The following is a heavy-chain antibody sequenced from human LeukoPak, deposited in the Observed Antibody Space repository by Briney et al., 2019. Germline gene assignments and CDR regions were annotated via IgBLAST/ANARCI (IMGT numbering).Heavy chain of an antibody. D-gene: IGHD3-10*01. CDR1: GFTFDDYG. V-gene: IGHV3-20*04. CDR2: INWNGGST. Sequence: PGGSLRLSCAASGFTFDDYGMSWVRQAPGKGLEWVSGINWNGGSTGYADSVKGRFTISRDNGKNSLYLQMNSPRVEDTAVYYCAKLAKYFYGAETFYFFEHWGQGTPVTASS. J-gene: IGHJ4*02. CDR3: AKLAKYFYGAETFYFFEH.